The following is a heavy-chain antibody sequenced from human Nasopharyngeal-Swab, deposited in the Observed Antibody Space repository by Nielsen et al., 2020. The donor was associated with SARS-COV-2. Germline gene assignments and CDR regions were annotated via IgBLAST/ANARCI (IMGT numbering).Heavy chain of an antibody. CDR3: ARDSSSGLRYFDWLSPGYNWFDP. CDR1: GYTFTTYA. CDR2: INAGNGNT. D-gene: IGHD3-9*01. J-gene: IGHJ5*02. Sequence: ASVKVSCKASGYTFTTYAILWVRQAPGQRLEWMGWINAGNGNTKYSQKLQGRVTITRDTSASTAYMELSSLRSEDTAVYYCARDSSSGLRYFDWLSPGYNWFDPWGQGTLVTVSS. V-gene: IGHV1-3*01.